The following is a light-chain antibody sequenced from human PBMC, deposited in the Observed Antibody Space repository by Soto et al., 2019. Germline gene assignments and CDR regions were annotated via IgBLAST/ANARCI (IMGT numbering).Light chain of an antibody. CDR2: GAS. Sequence: EIVLTQSPDTLSLSPGERATLSCRASQSVSSNFLAWYQQKPGQAPRLLIYGASSRATGIPDRFSGSGSGTDFTLTISRLEPEDFAVYYCQQYGSPITFGGGTKVEIK. J-gene: IGKJ4*01. CDR1: QSVSSNF. CDR3: QQYGSPIT. V-gene: IGKV3-20*01.